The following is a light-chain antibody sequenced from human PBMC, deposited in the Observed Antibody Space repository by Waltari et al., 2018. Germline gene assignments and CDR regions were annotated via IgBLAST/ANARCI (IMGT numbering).Light chain of an antibody. Sequence: QSALTQPASVSGSPGQSITISCIGTSNDVGKYNLVSWYQQHPGKVPKLIIYEVTKRPSGISNRFSGSKSGSTASLTISGLQAEDEADYYCCSYGGSFDPYLAFGGGTKLTVL. V-gene: IGLV2-23*02. CDR2: EVT. CDR3: CSYGGSFDPYLA. J-gene: IGLJ2*01. CDR1: SNDVGKYNL.